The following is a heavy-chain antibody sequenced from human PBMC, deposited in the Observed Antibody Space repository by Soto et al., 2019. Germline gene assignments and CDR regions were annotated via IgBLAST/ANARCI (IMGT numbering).Heavy chain of an antibody. Sequence: QLQLQESGPGLVKTSETLSLTCTVSGGSISSNSYFWGWIRQPPGKGLEWIGSTQYSGSTYYNPTLKSRVTMSVDTSKNQFSLKMSSVTAADTAIYYCARHPGPDYWGQGTLVTVSS. CDR2: TQYSGST. CDR1: GGSISSNSYF. CDR3: ARHPGPDY. V-gene: IGHV4-39*01. J-gene: IGHJ4*02.